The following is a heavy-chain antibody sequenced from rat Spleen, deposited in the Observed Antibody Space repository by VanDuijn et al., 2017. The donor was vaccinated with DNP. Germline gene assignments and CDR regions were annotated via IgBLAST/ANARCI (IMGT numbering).Heavy chain of an antibody. CDR1: GFTLSDYY. D-gene: IGHD1-1*01. Sequence: EVQLVESGGGLVQPGRSLKLSCAASGFTLSDYYMAWVRQAPTKGLEWVAYIRYDGGRTNYRDSVKGQFTISRDNAKRTLYLQMDSLRSEDTATYCDARHLVGLDYWGQGVMVTVSS. V-gene: IGHV5-7*01. J-gene: IGHJ2*01. CDR3: ARHLVGLDY. CDR2: IRYDGGRT.